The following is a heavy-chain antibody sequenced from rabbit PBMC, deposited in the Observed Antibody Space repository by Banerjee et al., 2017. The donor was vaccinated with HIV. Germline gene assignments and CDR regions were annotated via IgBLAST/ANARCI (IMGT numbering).Heavy chain of an antibody. V-gene: IGHV1S45*01. J-gene: IGHJ4*01. D-gene: IGHD4-1*01. CDR2: IYVDSSAST. Sequence: QRQLEESGGGLVQPEGSLTLTCKASGFDFSSNAMCWVRQAPGKGLEWIACIYVDSSASTDYASWAKGRFTVSKTSSTTVTLQMTSLTAADTASYFCARDLAGVIGWNFGLWGQGTLVTV. CDR1: GFDFSSNA. CDR3: ARDLAGVIGWNFGL.